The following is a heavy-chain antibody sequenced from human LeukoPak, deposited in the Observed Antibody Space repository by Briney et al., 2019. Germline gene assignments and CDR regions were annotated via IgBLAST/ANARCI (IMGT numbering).Heavy chain of an antibody. CDR2: IWYDGGNE. D-gene: IGHD6-19*01. CDR1: GFTFSNYG. Sequence: GRSLRLSCAASGFTFSNYGMHWVRQAPGKGLEWVAVIWYDGGNEYYADSVKGRFTISRDNSKNTLYLQMNSLRAEDTAVYYCARTGYSSGWYGDYWGREPWSPSPQ. CDR3: ARTGYSSGWYGDY. V-gene: IGHV3-33*01. J-gene: IGHJ4*02.